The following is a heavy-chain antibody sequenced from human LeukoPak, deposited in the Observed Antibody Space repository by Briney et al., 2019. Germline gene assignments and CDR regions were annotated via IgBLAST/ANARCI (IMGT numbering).Heavy chain of an antibody. Sequence: PGGSLRLSCAASGFPFSNYWMSWVRQAPGKGLEWVANIKQDGGEKYYVDSVKGRFTISRDNAKNSLYLQMNSLRAEDTAVYYCARALQYYDSSGYYFDYWGQGTLVTVSS. V-gene: IGHV3-7*01. CDR2: IKQDGGEK. CDR1: GFPFSNYW. D-gene: IGHD3-22*01. J-gene: IGHJ4*02. CDR3: ARALQYYDSSGYYFDY.